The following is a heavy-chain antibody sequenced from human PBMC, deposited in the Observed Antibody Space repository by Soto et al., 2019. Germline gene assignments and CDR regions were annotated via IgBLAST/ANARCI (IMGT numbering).Heavy chain of an antibody. CDR3: ARFPTGCTNGVCYSATYGMDV. J-gene: IGHJ6*02. CDR2: IYPGDSDT. V-gene: IGHV5-51*01. Sequence: PGESLKISCKGSGYSFTSYWIGWVRQMPGKGLEWMGIIYPGDSDTRYSPSFQGQVTISADKSISTAYLQWSSLKASDTAMYYCARFPTGCTNGVCYSATYGMDVWGQGTTVTVSS. D-gene: IGHD2-8*01. CDR1: GYSFTSYW.